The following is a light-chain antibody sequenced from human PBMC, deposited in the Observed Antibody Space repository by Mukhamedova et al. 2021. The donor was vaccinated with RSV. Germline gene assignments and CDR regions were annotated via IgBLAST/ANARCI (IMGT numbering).Light chain of an antibody. CDR2: GAF. CDR1: QSVGNN. CDR3: QQYNNWPLS. Sequence: GERATLSCRASQSVGNNLAWYQQKPGQAPRLLIFGAFVRPTGVPARFSGGGSGTEFTLTISTMQSEDFAVYYCQQYNNWPLSFGGG. V-gene: IGKV3D-15*03. J-gene: IGKJ4*01.